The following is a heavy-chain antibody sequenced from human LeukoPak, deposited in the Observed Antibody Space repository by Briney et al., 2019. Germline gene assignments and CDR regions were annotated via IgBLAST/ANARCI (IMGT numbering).Heavy chain of an antibody. Sequence: ASVKVSCKASGGTFSSYAISWVRQAPGQGLEWMGGIIPIFGTANYAQKFQGRVTITMDESTSTAYMELSSLRSEDTAVYYCARSYYYDSSGYAHFDYWGQGTLVTVSS. CDR3: ARSYYYDSSGYAHFDY. CDR2: IIPIFGTA. J-gene: IGHJ4*02. V-gene: IGHV1-69*05. CDR1: GGTFSSYA. D-gene: IGHD3-22*01.